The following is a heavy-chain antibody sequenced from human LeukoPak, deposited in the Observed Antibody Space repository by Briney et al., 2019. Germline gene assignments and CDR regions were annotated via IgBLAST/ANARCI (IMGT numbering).Heavy chain of an antibody. V-gene: IGHV4-59*01. CDR2: IYYSGST. Sequence: NPSETLSLTCTVSGGSISSYYWSWIRQPPGKGLEGIGYIYYSGSTNYNPSLKSRVTISVDTSKNQFSLKLSSVTAADTAVYYCARMAAAKSAALDYWGQGTLVTVSS. J-gene: IGHJ4*02. D-gene: IGHD6-13*01. CDR3: ARMAAAKSAALDY. CDR1: GGSISSYY.